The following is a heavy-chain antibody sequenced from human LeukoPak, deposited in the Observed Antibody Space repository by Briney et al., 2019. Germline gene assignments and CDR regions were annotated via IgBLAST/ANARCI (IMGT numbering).Heavy chain of an antibody. D-gene: IGHD3-9*01. J-gene: IGHJ4*02. Sequence: SVKVSCKASGGTFSSYAISWVRQALGQGLEWMGRIIPILGLANYAQKFQGRVTITADKSTSTAYMELSSLRSEDTAVYYCARGDEYYDILTGSYWGQGTLVTVSS. CDR3: ARGDEYYDILTGSY. CDR2: IIPILGLA. CDR1: GGTFSSYA. V-gene: IGHV1-69*04.